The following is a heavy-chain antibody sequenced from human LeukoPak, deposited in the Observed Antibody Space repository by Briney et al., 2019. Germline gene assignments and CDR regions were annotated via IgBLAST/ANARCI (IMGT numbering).Heavy chain of an antibody. D-gene: IGHD6-19*01. J-gene: IGHJ2*01. CDR1: GFTVSSSNY. CDR3: ARGAVAGSWYFDL. Sequence: GSLRLSCAASGFTVSSSNYMNWVRQAPGKGLEWIGEIYHSGSTNYNPSLKSRVTISVDKSKNQFSLKLSSVTAADTAVYYCARGAVAGSWYFDLWGRGTLVTVSS. V-gene: IGHV4-4*02. CDR2: IYHSGST.